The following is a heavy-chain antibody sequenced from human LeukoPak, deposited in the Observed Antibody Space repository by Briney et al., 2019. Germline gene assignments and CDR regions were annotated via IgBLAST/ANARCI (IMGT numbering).Heavy chain of an antibody. V-gene: IGHV4-59*01. J-gene: IGHJ4*02. Sequence: SETLSLTCTVSGGSISSYYWSWIRQPPGKGLEWIGYIYYSGSTNYNPSLKSRVTIPVDTSKNQFSLKLSSVTAADTAVYYCARNIPVTRWGHWGQGTLVTVSS. CDR1: GGSISSYY. CDR3: ARNIPVTRWGH. D-gene: IGHD2-21*01. CDR2: IYYSGST.